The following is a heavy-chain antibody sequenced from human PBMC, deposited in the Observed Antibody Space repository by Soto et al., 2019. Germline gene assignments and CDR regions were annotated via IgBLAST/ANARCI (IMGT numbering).Heavy chain of an antibody. J-gene: IGHJ6*02. Sequence: QVQLVESGGGGVQPGRPRKLSCEASGFTLSSYAMHWARQAPGKGLEWVAVISYDGSNKYYADSVKGRFTISRDNSKNTLYLQMNSLRAEDTAVYYCARDEIRFSWAYGMDVWGQGTTVTVSS. V-gene: IGHV3-30-3*01. D-gene: IGHD3-3*01. CDR3: ARDEIRFSWAYGMDV. CDR2: ISYDGSNK. CDR1: GFTLSSYA.